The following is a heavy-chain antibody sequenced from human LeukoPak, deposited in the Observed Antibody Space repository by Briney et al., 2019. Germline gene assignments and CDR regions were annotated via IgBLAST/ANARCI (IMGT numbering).Heavy chain of an antibody. V-gene: IGHV3-23*01. CDR1: GFAFRSYA. Sequence: GGSLRLSCAASGFAFRSYAMTWVRQAPGKGLEWVSAISGSVGTTYYADSVMGRFTISRDNSKNTLYLQMNSLRTEDTAVYYCARGDKQLVFNRNKGGFDPWGQGTLVTVSS. J-gene: IGHJ5*02. CDR2: ISGSVGTT. D-gene: IGHD6-13*01. CDR3: ARGDKQLVFNRNKGGFDP.